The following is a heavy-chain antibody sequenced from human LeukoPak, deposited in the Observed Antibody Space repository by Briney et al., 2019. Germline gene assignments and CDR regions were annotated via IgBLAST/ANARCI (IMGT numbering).Heavy chain of an antibody. CDR3: AKDSFSQNGIFDALDI. J-gene: IGHJ3*02. CDR1: GFTFSSYD. CDR2: IDRGVGST. V-gene: IGHV3-23*01. D-gene: IGHD1-1*01. Sequence: GGSLRLSCAASGFTFSSYDLSWVRQAPGKGLECVAAIDRGVGSTYYADSAKGRFTISRDNSKNTLYLQMNNLRADDTAVYYCAKDSFSQNGIFDALDIWGQGTMVTVYS.